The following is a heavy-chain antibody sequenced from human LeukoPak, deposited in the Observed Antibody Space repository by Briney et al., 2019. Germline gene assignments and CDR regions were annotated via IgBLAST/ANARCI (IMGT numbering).Heavy chain of an antibody. V-gene: IGHV4-59*01. Sequence: PSETLSLTCTVSGGSISSYYWSWIRQPPGKGLEWIGYIYYSGSTNYNPSLKSRVTISVDTSKNQFSLKLSSVTAADTAVYYCASHGRGTYYGYHWFDPWGQGTLVTVSS. D-gene: IGHD3-10*01. CDR3: ASHGRGTYYGYHWFDP. CDR1: GGSISSYY. J-gene: IGHJ5*02. CDR2: IYYSGST.